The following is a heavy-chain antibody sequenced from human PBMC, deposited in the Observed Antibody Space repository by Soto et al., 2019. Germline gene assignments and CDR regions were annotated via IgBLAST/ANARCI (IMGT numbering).Heavy chain of an antibody. Sequence: GGSLRLSCAASGFTFSSYAMHWVRQAPGKGLEWVAVISYDGSNKYYADSVKGRFTISRDNSKNTLYLQMNSLRAEDTAVYYCASTDTAMDSYYFDYWGQGTLVTVS. CDR2: ISYDGSNK. CDR3: ASTDTAMDSYYFDY. J-gene: IGHJ4*02. CDR1: GFTFSSYA. D-gene: IGHD5-18*01. V-gene: IGHV3-30-3*01.